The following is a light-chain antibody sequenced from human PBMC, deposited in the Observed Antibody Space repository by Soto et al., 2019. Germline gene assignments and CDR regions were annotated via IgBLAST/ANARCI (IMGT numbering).Light chain of an antibody. Sequence: QSALTQPASVSGSPGQSITISCTGTSSDVGGYNYVSWYQQHPGKAPKLMIYDVSNRPSGVSNRFSGSKSGNTASLTISGLQAEDEDDYYCSSYTSSIPFGGGTKVTVL. J-gene: IGLJ2*01. CDR1: SSDVGGYNY. CDR3: SSYTSSIP. CDR2: DVS. V-gene: IGLV2-14*01.